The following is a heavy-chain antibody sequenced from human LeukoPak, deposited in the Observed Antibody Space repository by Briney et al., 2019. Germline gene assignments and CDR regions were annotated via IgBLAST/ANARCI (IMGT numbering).Heavy chain of an antibody. CDR1: GFTFSSYG. Sequence: GGSLRLSCAASGFTFSSYGMHWVRQAPGKGLEWVAVIWYDGSNKYYADSVKGRFTISRDNSKNTLYLQMNNLRAEDTAVYYCARERRYCSGGSCYSIAFDIWGQGTMVTVSS. CDR3: ARERRYCSGGSCYSIAFDI. CDR2: IWYDGSNK. J-gene: IGHJ3*02. V-gene: IGHV3-33*01. D-gene: IGHD2-15*01.